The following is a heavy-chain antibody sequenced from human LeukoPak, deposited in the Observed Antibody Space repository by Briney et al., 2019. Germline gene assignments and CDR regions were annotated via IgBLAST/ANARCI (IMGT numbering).Heavy chain of an antibody. V-gene: IGHV3-30-3*01. J-gene: IGHJ4*02. CDR1: GFSFSSHA. Sequence: PGGSLRLSCVASGFSFSSHAMHWVRQAPGKGLEWVAVVSYDGSNKYYADSVKGRFTISRDNSKNTLYLQMNSLRTEDTAVYNCATGPFWSGYYGGFDYWGQGTLVTVSS. CDR3: ATGPFWSGYYGGFDY. D-gene: IGHD3-3*01. CDR2: VSYDGSNK.